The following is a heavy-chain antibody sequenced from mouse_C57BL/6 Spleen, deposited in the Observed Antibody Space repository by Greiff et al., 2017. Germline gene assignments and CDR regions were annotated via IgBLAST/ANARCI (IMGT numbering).Heavy chain of an antibody. J-gene: IGHJ2*01. CDR2: IDPSDSYT. Sequence: QVQLQQSGAELVRPGTSVKLSCKASGYTFTSYWMHWVKQRPGQGLEWIGVIDPSDSYTKYNQKFKGKATLTVDTSSSTAYMQLSSLTSEDSAVYYCARAGYSNYLDYWGQGTTLTVSS. V-gene: IGHV1-59*01. CDR1: GYTFTSYW. CDR3: ARAGYSNYLDY. D-gene: IGHD2-5*01.